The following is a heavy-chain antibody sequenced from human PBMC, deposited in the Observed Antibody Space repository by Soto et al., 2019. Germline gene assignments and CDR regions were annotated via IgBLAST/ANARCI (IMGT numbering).Heavy chain of an antibody. V-gene: IGHV3-23*01. CDR2: ITKTGDDT. CDR3: VKGGWGTVVDY. J-gene: IGHJ4*02. D-gene: IGHD1-1*01. CDR1: AFTFSGSA. Sequence: EVQVLESGGGLVQPGGSLRLSCAASAFTFSGSAMTWVRQSPGKGLEWLSTITKTGDDTYYADSVKGRFTISRDDSKNTVYLQMSSLRVEDTAVYHCVKGGWGTVVDYWGQGTPVIVSS.